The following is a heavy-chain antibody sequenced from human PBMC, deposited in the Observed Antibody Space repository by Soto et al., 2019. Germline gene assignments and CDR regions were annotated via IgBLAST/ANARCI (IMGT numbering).Heavy chain of an antibody. CDR1: GYIFTSYW. CDR3: ARPGPDYDSSGYDLLC. Sequence: PGESLKISCKGSGYIFTSYWSGWVPPIPGKGLEWMGIIYPGDSVTRYSPSFQGHVTISADKSISTAYFQWSSLMALETSMYYCARPGPDYDSSGYDLLCGGQGTLVTVSS. J-gene: IGHJ4*02. D-gene: IGHD3-22*01. CDR2: IYPGDSVT. V-gene: IGHV5-51*01.